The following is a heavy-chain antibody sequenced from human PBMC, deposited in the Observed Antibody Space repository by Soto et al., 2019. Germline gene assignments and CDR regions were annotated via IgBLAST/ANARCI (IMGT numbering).Heavy chain of an antibody. CDR3: ARCIVVVPAAITFDYYYYYMDV. CDR1: GGSFSGYY. CDR2: INHSGST. Sequence: SETLSLTCAVYGGSFSGYYWSWIRQPPGKGLEWIGEINHSGSTNYNPSLKSRVTISVDTSKNQFSLKLSSVTAADTAVYYCARCIVVVPAAITFDYYYYYMDVWGKATTVTVSS. V-gene: IGHV4-34*01. D-gene: IGHD2-2*01. J-gene: IGHJ6*03.